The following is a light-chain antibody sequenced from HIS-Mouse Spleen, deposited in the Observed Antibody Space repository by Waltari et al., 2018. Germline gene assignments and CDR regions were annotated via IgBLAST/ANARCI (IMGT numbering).Light chain of an antibody. CDR2: SDS. CDR1: NIERKN. CDR3: QVCDSSTVV. V-gene: IGLV3-9*01. Sequence: SYELTQPLSVSVALGQTARITCGGNNIERKNEHWYQQKPGQAPVQVIYSDSNRPSGIPERFSGSNAGNTATLTISRAQAGDEADYYCQVCDSSTVVFGGGTKLTVL. J-gene: IGLJ2*01.